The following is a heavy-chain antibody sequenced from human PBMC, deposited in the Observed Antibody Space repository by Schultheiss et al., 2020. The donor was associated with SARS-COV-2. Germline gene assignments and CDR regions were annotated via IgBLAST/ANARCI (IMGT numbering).Heavy chain of an antibody. Sequence: SETLSLTCTVSGGSISSYYWGWIRQPPGKGLEWIGYIYYSGSTNYNPSLKSRVTISVDTSKNQFSLKLSSVTAADTAVYYCARGDLYTGYFHFDYWGQGSLVTVSS. CDR2: IYYSGST. CDR3: ARGDLYTGYFHFDY. V-gene: IGHV4-59*08. CDR1: GGSISSYY. D-gene: IGHD1-26*01. J-gene: IGHJ4*02.